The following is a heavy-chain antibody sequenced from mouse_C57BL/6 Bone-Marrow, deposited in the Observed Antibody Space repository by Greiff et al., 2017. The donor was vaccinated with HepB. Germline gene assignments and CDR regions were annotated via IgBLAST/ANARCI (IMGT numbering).Heavy chain of an antibody. V-gene: IGHV1-82*01. J-gene: IGHJ4*01. CDR3: ARITTGDAMDY. CDR1: GYAFSSSW. D-gene: IGHD1-1*01. CDR2: IYPGDGDT. Sequence: QVQLKESGPELVKPGASVKISCKASGYAFSSSWMNWVKQRPGKGLEWIGRIYPGDGDTNYNGKFKGKATLTADKSSSTAYMQLSSLTSEDSAVYFCARITTGDAMDYWGQGTSVTVSS.